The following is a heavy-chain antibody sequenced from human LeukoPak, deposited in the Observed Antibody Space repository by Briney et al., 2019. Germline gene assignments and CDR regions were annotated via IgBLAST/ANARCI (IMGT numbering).Heavy chain of an antibody. Sequence: GGSLRLSCAASGFTFSSYAMHWVRQAPGKGLEWVAVISYDGSNKYYADSVKGRFTISRDNSKNTLYLQMNSLRAEDTAVYYCARERVPARPHYYYGMDVWGQGTTVTVSS. CDR1: GFTFSSYA. D-gene: IGHD2-2*01. J-gene: IGHJ6*02. CDR2: ISYDGSNK. CDR3: ARERVPARPHYYYGMDV. V-gene: IGHV3-30*04.